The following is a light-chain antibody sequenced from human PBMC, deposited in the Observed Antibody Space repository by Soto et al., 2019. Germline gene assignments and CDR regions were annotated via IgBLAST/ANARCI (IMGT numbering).Light chain of an antibody. J-gene: IGLJ1*01. CDR2: SHN. Sequence: QSVLTQSPSASGTPGQRVIISCSGSSSNIGSNAVNWYQQLPGTAPKLLIYSHNQRPSGFPARFSGSQSGTSASLAISGLQSEDEADYYCATWDDRLDGYVFGTGTKVTVL. CDR3: ATWDDRLDGYV. CDR1: SSNIGSNA. V-gene: IGLV1-44*01.